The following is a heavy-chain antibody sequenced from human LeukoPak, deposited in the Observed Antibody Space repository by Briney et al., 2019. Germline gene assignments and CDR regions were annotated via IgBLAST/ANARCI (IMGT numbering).Heavy chain of an antibody. D-gene: IGHD3-10*01. CDR1: GGSISSYY. Sequence: SETLSLTCTVSGGSISSYYWSWLRRPPGKGLEGVGYIYYSGSTNYNPSLKSRVTISVDTSKNQFSLKLSSVTAADTAVYYCARDSGTTGEVKFDPWGQGTLVTVSS. V-gene: IGHV4-59*01. CDR3: ARDSGTTGEVKFDP. CDR2: IYYSGST. J-gene: IGHJ5*02.